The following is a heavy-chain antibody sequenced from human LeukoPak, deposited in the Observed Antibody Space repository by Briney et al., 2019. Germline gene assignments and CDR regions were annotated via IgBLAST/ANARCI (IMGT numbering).Heavy chain of an antibody. J-gene: IGHJ4*02. D-gene: IGHD7-27*01. CDR2: MYHSGST. Sequence: SETLSLTCSVSGYSISSAYYWGWIRQPPGKGLEWIGTMYHSGSTNYNPSLKSRVTISVDTSKNQFSLKLSSVTAADTAVYFCARGSRGDNFDYWGQGTLVTVSS. CDR3: ARGSRGDNFDY. V-gene: IGHV4-38-2*02. CDR1: GYSISSAYY.